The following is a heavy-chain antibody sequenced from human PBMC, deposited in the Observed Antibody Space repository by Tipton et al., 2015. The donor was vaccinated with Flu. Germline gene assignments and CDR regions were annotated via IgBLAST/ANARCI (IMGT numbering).Heavy chain of an antibody. CDR1: GFTFSEYG. D-gene: IGHD3-10*01. J-gene: IGHJ4*02. CDR2: LSGHGGNQ. Sequence: SLRLFCAASGFTFSEYGMNWIRQTPGKGLEWVSVLSGHGGNQYYADSVKGRFTISRDNSKNTLYLQMNSLRVDDTAVYYCARQFVRGQGTLVTVSS. CDR3: ARQFV. V-gene: IGHV3-33*08.